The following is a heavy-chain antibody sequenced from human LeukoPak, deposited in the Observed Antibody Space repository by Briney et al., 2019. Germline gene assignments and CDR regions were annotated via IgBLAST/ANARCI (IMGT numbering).Heavy chain of an antibody. CDR2: ITSSSSYI. CDR3: AKDITMVRGGGLDY. Sequence: GGSLRLSCAASGYTFSSYNMNWVRQAPGKGLEWVSSITSSSSYIYYADSLRGRFTITRDNAKKSLYLQMNSLRAEDTAVYYCAKDITMVRGGGLDYWGQGTLVTVSS. V-gene: IGHV3-21*04. CDR1: GYTFSSYN. J-gene: IGHJ4*02. D-gene: IGHD3-10*01.